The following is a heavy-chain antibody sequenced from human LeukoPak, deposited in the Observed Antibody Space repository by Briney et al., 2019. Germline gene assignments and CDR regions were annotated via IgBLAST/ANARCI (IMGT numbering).Heavy chain of an antibody. V-gene: IGHV4-34*01. CDR2: INHSGST. J-gene: IGHJ3*02. D-gene: IGHD6-19*01. CDR1: GGSFSGYY. Sequence: SETLSLTCAVYGGSFSGYYWSWIRQPPRKGLEWIGEINHSGSTNYNPSLKSRVTTSVDTSKNQFSLKLSSVTAADTAVYYCARRYSSGWYIGAFDIWGQGTMVTVSS. CDR3: ARRYSSGWYIGAFDI.